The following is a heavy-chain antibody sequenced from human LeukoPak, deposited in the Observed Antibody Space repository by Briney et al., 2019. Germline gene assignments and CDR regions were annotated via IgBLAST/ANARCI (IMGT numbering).Heavy chain of an antibody. D-gene: IGHD6-19*01. Sequence: GGSLRLSCAASGFTFYNYAMSWVRQAPGKGLEWVSALIDSGDTTYYADSVKGRFTISRDNSKNTLFLQMNSLTAEDTAIYYCAKTTAGNSSGRYPGWPVDYWGQGTLVTVSS. V-gene: IGHV3-23*01. CDR3: AKTTAGNSSGRYPGWPVDY. CDR1: GFTFYNYA. CDR2: LIDSGDTT. J-gene: IGHJ4*02.